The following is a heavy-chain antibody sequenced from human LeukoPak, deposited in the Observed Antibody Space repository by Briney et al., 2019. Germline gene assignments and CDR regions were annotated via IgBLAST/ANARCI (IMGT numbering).Heavy chain of an antibody. V-gene: IGHV3-7*01. D-gene: IGHD6-13*01. Sequence: GPSLVQPHPALTLTFTISGIWFGRQAAGGGRECVAEIKVEGRTTYNIESVKGRFTISRDNAKNTLYLQMNSLRAVDTTVYYCARDSAAGTVWRFEPTFDYWGQGTLVTVSS. CDR1: TLTFTISG. J-gene: IGHJ4*02. CDR3: ARDSAAGTVWRFEPTFDY. CDR2: IKVEGRTT.